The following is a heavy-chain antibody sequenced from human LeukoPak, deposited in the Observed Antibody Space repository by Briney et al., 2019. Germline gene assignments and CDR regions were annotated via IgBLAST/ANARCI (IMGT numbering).Heavy chain of an antibody. Sequence: GGSLRLSCAASGFTFSNYMMHWVRQAPGKGLVWVSRIKSDGITITYADSVKGRFTISRDNAKNTLYLQMNSLRAEDTAVYYCAKLKGVVVAAYDAFDIWGQGTMVTVSS. CDR2: IKSDGITI. J-gene: IGHJ3*02. D-gene: IGHD2-15*01. V-gene: IGHV3-74*01. CDR3: AKLKGVVVAAYDAFDI. CDR1: GFTFSNYM.